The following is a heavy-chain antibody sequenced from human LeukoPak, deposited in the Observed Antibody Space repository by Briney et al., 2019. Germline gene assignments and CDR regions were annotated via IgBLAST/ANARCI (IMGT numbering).Heavy chain of an antibody. Sequence: PGGSLRLSCAPSGFTFDNFAMTWVRQAPGKGLEWVSEITGSGGSTYYADSVKGRFTISRDNSKNTLYLQMNSRRAEDTAIYYCAPELFDFDYWGQGTLVTVSS. CDR2: ITGSGGST. D-gene: IGHD3-10*01. CDR3: APELFDFDY. CDR1: GFTFDNFA. J-gene: IGHJ4*02. V-gene: IGHV3-23*01.